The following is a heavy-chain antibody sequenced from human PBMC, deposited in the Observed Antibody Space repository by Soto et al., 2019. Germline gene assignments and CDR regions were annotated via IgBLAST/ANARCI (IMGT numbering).Heavy chain of an antibody. D-gene: IGHD6-6*01. V-gene: IGHV3-30*18. CDR1: GFTFSSYD. CDR3: AKPYSSSSRVYFHY. J-gene: IGHJ4*02. Sequence: PGGSLRLSCAASGFTFSSYDMHWVRQAPGKGLDWVAVISYDGSNKYYADSVKGRFTISRDNSKNTLFLQMNSLRAEDTAVYHCAKPYSSSSRVYFHYWGQGTLVTVSS. CDR2: ISYDGSNK.